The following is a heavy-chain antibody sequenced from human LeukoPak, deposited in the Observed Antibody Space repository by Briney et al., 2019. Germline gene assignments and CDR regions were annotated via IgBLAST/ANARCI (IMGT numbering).Heavy chain of an antibody. CDR1: GYTFTSYG. CDR3: ARVLWFGSSDAFDI. CDR2: ISAYNGNT. V-gene: IGHV1-18*01. D-gene: IGHD3-10*01. Sequence: ASVKVSCKVSGYTFTSYGISWVRQAPGLGLEWMGWISAYNGNTNYAQKLQGRVTITRDTSASTAYMELSSLRSEDTAVYYCARVLWFGSSDAFDIWGQGIMVTVSS. J-gene: IGHJ3*02.